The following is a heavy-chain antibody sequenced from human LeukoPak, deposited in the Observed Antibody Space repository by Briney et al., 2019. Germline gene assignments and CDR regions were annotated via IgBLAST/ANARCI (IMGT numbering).Heavy chain of an antibody. CDR3: ARSGSKVMTAINF. CDR1: GGSISNYY. Sequence: SETLSLTCTVSGGSISNYYWSWIRQPPGKRLEWIGYIYYSGSTNYNPSLKSRVTISVDTSNNQFSLKLSSVTAADTAVYYCARSGSKVMTAINFWGQGTLVTVSS. CDR2: IYYSGST. J-gene: IGHJ4*02. D-gene: IGHD2-21*02. V-gene: IGHV4-59*01.